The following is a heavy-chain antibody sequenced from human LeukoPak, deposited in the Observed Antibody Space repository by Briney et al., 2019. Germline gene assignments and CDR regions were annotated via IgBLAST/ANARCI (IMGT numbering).Heavy chain of an antibody. CDR2: IYYSGST. J-gene: IGHJ4*02. CDR1: GGSISSGGYY. CDR3: ARGLHDYGDYAAYYFDY. Sequence: PSETLSLTCTVSGGSISSGGYYWSWIRQHPGKGLEWIGYIYYSGSTYYNPSLKSRVTISVDTSKNQFSLKLSSVTAADTAVYYCARGLHDYGDYAAYYFDYWGQGTLVTVSS. V-gene: IGHV4-31*03. D-gene: IGHD4-17*01.